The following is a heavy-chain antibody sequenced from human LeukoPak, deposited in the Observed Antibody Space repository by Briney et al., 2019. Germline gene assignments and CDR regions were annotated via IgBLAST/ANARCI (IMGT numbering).Heavy chain of an antibody. V-gene: IGHV1-18*01. CDR2: SSVYYCRT. D-gene: IGHD4-17*01. CDR3: ARSGDYAI. CDR1: GYAFSSFG. Sequence: GASEKLSCKASGYAFSSFGIGWVRHAPPPGLQWMGWSSVYYCRTNYAEKSQSRLTTTAETSTSTPYGEQRSLISADTAVYYCARSGDYAIWGQGTLVTVSS. J-gene: IGHJ4*02.